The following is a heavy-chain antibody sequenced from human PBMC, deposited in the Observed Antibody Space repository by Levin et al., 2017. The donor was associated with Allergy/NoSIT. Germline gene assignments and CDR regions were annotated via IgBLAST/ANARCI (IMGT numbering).Heavy chain of an antibody. Sequence: SETLSLTCAVYGGSFSGYYWSWIRQPPGKGLEWIGEINHSGSTNYNPSLKSRVTISVDTSKNQFSLKLSSVTAADTAVYYCARGGGAIFGVVTDYWGQGTLVTVSS. J-gene: IGHJ4*02. CDR3: ARGGGAIFGVVTDY. D-gene: IGHD3-3*01. V-gene: IGHV4-34*01. CDR2: INHSGST. CDR1: GGSFSGYY.